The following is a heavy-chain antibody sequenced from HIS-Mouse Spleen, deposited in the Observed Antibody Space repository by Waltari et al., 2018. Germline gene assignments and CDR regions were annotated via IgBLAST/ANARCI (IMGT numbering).Heavy chain of an antibody. D-gene: IGHD1-7*01. CDR2: INPNSGGT. J-gene: IGHJ6*02. Sequence: QVQLVQSGAEVKKPGASVKVSCKASGYTFTGYYMHWVRQAPGQGLEWMGWINPNSGGTNYAQKFQGRVTMTRDTSISTAYMELSRLRSDDTAVYYCARGFHITGTTFYYYGMDVWGQGTTVTVSS. CDR3: ARGFHITGTTFYYYGMDV. CDR1: GYTFTGYY. V-gene: IGHV1-2*02.